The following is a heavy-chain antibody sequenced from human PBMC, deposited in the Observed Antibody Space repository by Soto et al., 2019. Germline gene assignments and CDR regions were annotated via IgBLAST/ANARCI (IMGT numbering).Heavy chain of an antibody. Sequence: SVKVSCKASGGTFSSYRINWVRQAPGQVLEWVGGIAPIYRTADYAQKFQGRVTITADESSRTGYMELRSLKSQDTAVYYCVRDSGAKLSSSWGQGTLVTAPQ. V-gene: IGHV1-69*13. CDR2: IAPIYRTA. D-gene: IGHD6-13*01. CDR3: VRDSGAKLSSS. J-gene: IGHJ4*02. CDR1: GGTFSSYR.